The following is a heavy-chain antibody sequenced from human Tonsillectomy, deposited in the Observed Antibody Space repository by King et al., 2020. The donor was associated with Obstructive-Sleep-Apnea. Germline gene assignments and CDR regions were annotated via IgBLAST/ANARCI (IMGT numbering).Heavy chain of an antibody. D-gene: IGHD2-15*01. V-gene: IGHV4-34*01. CDR3: AKGAGSFDP. CDR1: GGAFSGYF. J-gene: IGHJ5*02. CDR2: INLGGNT. Sequence: VQLQQWGAGLLKPSETLSLTCAVYGGAFSGYFWSWFRQPPGKGLEWIGEINLGGNTNYNPSLKSRVTISIDTTKNQFSLKLTSGTAADTAVYYCAKGAGSFDPWGQGSLVTVSS.